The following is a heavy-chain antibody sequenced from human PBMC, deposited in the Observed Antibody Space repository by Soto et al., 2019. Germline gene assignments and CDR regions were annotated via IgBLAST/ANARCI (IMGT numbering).Heavy chain of an antibody. J-gene: IGHJ6*03. CDR2: INSDGSST. Sequence: EVQLVESGGGLVQPGGSLRLSCAASGFTFSSYWMHWVRHAPGKGLVWVSRINSDGSSTSYADSVKGRFTISRDNAKNSLYLQMNSLRAEDTAVYYCARRYSSSSDYYYYYYMDVWGKGTTVTVSS. CDR3: ARRYSSSSDYYYYYYMDV. V-gene: IGHV3-74*01. D-gene: IGHD6-6*01. CDR1: GFTFSSYW.